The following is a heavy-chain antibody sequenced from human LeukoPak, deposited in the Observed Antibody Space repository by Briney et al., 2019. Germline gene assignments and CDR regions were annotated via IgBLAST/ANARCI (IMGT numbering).Heavy chain of an antibody. Sequence: NPGGSLRLSCAASGFTFSSYSMNWVRQAPGKGLEWVSSISSSSSYIYYADSAKGRFTISRDSAKNSLYLQMNSLRAEDTAVYYCARETRGYSYGNFDYWGQGTLVTVSS. D-gene: IGHD5-18*01. CDR1: GFTFSSYS. CDR2: ISSSSSYI. V-gene: IGHV3-21*01. J-gene: IGHJ4*02. CDR3: ARETRGYSYGNFDY.